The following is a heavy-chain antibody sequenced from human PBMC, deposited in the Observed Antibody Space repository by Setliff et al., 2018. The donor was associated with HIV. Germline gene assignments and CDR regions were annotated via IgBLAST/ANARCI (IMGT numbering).Heavy chain of an antibody. J-gene: IGHJ5*02. CDR2: INPNSGGT. CDR3: AREPDRIVGAA. CDR1: GYTFSGYY. V-gene: IGHV1-2*02. D-gene: IGHD1-26*01. Sequence: ASVKVSCKTSGYTFSGYYLHWVRRAPGQGLEWMGWINPNSGGTNYAQKFQGRVTMTRDTSISTAYMEVRDLRSDDTAVYYCAREPDRIVGAAWGQGTLVTVSS.